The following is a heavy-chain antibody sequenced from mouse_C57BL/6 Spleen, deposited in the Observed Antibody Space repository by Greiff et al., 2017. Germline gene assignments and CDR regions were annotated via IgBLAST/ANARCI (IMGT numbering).Heavy chain of an antibody. J-gene: IGHJ1*03. V-gene: IGHV5-9-1*02. D-gene: IGHD2-1*01. CDR3: TRDIYGNYRYFDV. CDR1: GFTFSSYA. CDR2: ISSGGDYI. Sequence: EVMLVESGEGLVKPGGSLKLSCAASGFTFSSYAMSWVRQTPEKRLEWVAYISSGGDYIYYADTVKGRFTISRDNARNTLYLQMSSLKSEDTAMYYCTRDIYGNYRYFDVWGTGTTVTVSS.